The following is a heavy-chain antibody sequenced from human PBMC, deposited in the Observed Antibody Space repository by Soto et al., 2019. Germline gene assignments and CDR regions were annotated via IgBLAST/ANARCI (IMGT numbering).Heavy chain of an antibody. Sequence: PGGSLRLSCAASGFTFSSYGMHWVRQAPGKGLEWVAVISYDGSNKYYADSVKGRFTISRDNSKNTLYLQMNSLRAEDTAVYYCAKGRDGYTHSCMDVWGQGTTVTVSS. CDR2: ISYDGSNK. CDR1: GFTFSSYG. D-gene: IGHD5-12*01. V-gene: IGHV3-30*18. J-gene: IGHJ6*02. CDR3: AKGRDGYTHSCMDV.